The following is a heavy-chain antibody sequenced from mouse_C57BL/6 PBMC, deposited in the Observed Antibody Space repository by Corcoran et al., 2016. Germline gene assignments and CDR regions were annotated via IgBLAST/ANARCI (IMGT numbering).Heavy chain of an antibody. Sequence: EVQLQQSGPELVKPGASVKISCKASGYTFTDYYMNWVKQSHGKSLEWIGDINPNNGGTSYNQKFKGKATLTVDKSSSTAYMELRSLTSEDSAVYYWARTITTYFDYWGQGTTLTVSS. CDR2: INPNNGGT. D-gene: IGHD2-4*01. CDR1: GYTFTDYY. CDR3: ARTITTYFDY. J-gene: IGHJ2*01. V-gene: IGHV1-26*01.